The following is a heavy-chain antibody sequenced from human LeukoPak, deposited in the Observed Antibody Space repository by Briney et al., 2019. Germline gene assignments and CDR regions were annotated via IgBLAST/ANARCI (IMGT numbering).Heavy chain of an antibody. CDR3: VRETMYAFDM. V-gene: IGHV3-48*02. J-gene: IGHJ3*02. D-gene: IGHD1-1*01. CDR2: TSSSSSVL. CDR1: GFTFSGYS. Sequence: TGGSLRLSCAASGFTFSGYSMNWVRQAPGKGLEWGSYTSSSSSVLHYADSVKGRFTISRDNAKKSLYLQMNSLRDEDTAVYYCVRETMYAFDMWGQGTIVTVSS.